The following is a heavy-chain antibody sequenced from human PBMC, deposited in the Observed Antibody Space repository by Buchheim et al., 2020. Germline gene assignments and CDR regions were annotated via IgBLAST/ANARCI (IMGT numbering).Heavy chain of an antibody. CDR1: GFSLSSDGVG. V-gene: IGHV2-5*01. D-gene: IGHD2-15*01. J-gene: IGHJ6*02. CDR2: IYGNDDN. Sequence: QITLKESGPTLVKPTQTLTLTCTFSGFSLSSDGVGVGWIRQPPGKALECLGIIYGNDDNRYSPSVKSRLTITKDTSKNQVALTMSNMDPADTATYYCAHKNLRYSCTMDVWGQGTT. CDR3: AHKNLRYSCTMDV.